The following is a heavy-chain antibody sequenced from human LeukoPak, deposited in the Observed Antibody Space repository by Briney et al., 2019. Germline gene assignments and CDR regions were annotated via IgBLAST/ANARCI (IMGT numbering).Heavy chain of an antibody. D-gene: IGHD1-26*01. J-gene: IGHJ4*02. CDR3: ASSGSKSSLDY. Sequence: SETLSLICTVSGDSTSSYYWSWIRQPPGKGLEWIGYIYDSGSTNYNPSLKSRVTISEDTSKNQFSLELSSVTAADTAVHYCASSGSKSSLDYWGQGTLVTVSS. V-gene: IGHV4-59*01. CDR1: GDSTSSYY. CDR2: IYDSGST.